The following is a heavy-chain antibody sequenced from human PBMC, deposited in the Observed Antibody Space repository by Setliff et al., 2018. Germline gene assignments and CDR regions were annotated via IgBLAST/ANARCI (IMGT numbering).Heavy chain of an antibody. CDR3: AREPYDYIWGSYRSPYFDH. CDR2: INPKTGGT. V-gene: IGHV1-2*02. D-gene: IGHD3-16*02. Sequence: GASVKVSCKASGYTFVGYYLHWVRQAPGQGLEWMGWINPKTGGTNYAQKFQGRVTMTRDASINTAFMHLSSLKSGDMAVYYCAREPYDYIWGSYRSPYFDHWGQGALVTVSS. CDR1: GYTFVGYY. J-gene: IGHJ4*02.